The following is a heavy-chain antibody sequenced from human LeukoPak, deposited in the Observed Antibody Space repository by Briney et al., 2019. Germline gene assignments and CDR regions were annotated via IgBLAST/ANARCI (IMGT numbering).Heavy chain of an antibody. J-gene: IGHJ4*02. V-gene: IGHV4-59*08. CDR1: VGSLSNHY. D-gene: IGHD2/OR15-2a*01. CDR3: ARHLRNSFFDY. CDR2: IYYSGST. Sequence: PSETLSLTCTVSVGSLSNHYWSWIRHPPGKGLEWIGYIYYSGSTSYYPSLESRISISVDTSKTQFSLKLSSVTAADTAVYYCARHLRNSFFDYWGQGTLVTVSS.